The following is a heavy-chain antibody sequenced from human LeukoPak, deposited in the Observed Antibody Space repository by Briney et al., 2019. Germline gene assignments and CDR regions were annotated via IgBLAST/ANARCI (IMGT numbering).Heavy chain of an antibody. D-gene: IGHD3-22*01. CDR2: INPNSGGA. J-gene: IGHJ1*01. Sequence: EASVKVSCKASGYTFTGYYMHWVRQAPGQGLEWMGWINPNSGGANYAQKFQGWVTMTRDTSISTAYMELSRLRSDDTAVYYCARVPLSDSSGHYYPHWGQGTLVTVSS. CDR3: ARVPLSDSSGHYYPH. CDR1: GYTFTGYY. V-gene: IGHV1-2*04.